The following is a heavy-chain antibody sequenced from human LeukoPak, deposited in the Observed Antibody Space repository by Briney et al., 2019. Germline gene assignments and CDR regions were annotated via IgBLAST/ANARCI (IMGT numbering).Heavy chain of an antibody. CDR1: GYTFTGYY. V-gene: IGHV1-2*02. D-gene: IGHD3-3*01. CDR2: INPNSGGT. CDR3: ARGPSYYDFWSGYLDY. J-gene: IGHJ4*02. Sequence: GASVTVSCKXSGYTFTGYYMHWVRQAPGQGLEWMGWINPNSGGTNYAQKFQGRVTMTRDTSISTAYLELSRLRSDDTAVYYCARGPSYYDFWSGYLDYWGQGTLVTVSS.